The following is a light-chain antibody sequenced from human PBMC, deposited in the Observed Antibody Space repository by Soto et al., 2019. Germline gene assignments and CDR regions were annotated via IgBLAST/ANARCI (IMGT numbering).Light chain of an antibody. Sequence: QSALTQPPSVSGAPGQTVTISCTGSSSNIGAGYDVHWYQQLTGTAPKLLIYGNSNRPSGVPSRFSGAKSGASASLAITGLLAEDDADYYYQSYDSSLSGLVVFGGGTKLTVL. J-gene: IGLJ2*01. CDR3: QSYDSSLSGLVV. V-gene: IGLV1-40*01. CDR2: GNS. CDR1: SSNIGAGYD.